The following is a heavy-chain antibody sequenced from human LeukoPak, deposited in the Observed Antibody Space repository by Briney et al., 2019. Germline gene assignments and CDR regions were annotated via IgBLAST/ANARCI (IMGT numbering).Heavy chain of an antibody. CDR2: IYHSGST. V-gene: IGHV4-30-2*01. CDR1: GGSISSGGYS. CDR3: ARGEDVGATCWFDP. D-gene: IGHD1-26*01. Sequence: PSETLSLTCAVSGGSISSGGYSWSWIRQPPGKGLEWIGYIYHSGSTYYNPSLKSRVTISVDRSKNQFSLKLSSVTAADTAVYYCARGEDVGATCWFDPWGQGTLVTVSS. J-gene: IGHJ5*02.